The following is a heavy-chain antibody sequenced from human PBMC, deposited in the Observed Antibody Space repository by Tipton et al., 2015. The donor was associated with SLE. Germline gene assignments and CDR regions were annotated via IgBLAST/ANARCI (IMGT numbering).Heavy chain of an antibody. D-gene: IGHD7-27*01. J-gene: IGHJ3*01. CDR1: DGSISSYY. CDR2: IYYGGTT. Sequence: TLSLTCTVSDGSISSYYWSWIRQSSERGLEWIGHIYYGGTTNYNPSLESRVIMSVDTSSNQIFLTVESVTAADTGIYYCARQRNWDRRGALDVWGEGTVVTVSS. V-gene: IGHV4-59*01. CDR3: ARQRNWDRRGALDV.